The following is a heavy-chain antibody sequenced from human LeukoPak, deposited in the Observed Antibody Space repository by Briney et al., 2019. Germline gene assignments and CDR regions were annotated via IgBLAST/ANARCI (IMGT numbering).Heavy chain of an antibody. CDR1: GFTFSSYA. D-gene: IGHD2-21*02. J-gene: IGHJ4*02. Sequence: GGSLRLSCAASGFTFSSYAMHWVRQAPGKGLEGVAVISYDGSNKYYADSVKGRFTISRDNSKNTLYLQMNSLRAEDTAVYYCARAVVVVTARLDYWGQGTLVTVSS. CDR2: ISYDGSNK. V-gene: IGHV3-30-3*01. CDR3: ARAVVVVTARLDY.